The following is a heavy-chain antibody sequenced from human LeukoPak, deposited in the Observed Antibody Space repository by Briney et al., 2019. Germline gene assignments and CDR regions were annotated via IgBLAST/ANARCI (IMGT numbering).Heavy chain of an antibody. CDR1: GGSISSSSYY. CDR3: ARPYDYVWGSYRYNWFDP. CDR2: IYYSGST. D-gene: IGHD3-16*02. Sequence: PSETLSLTCTVSGGSISSSSYYWGWIRQPPGKGLEWIGSIYYSGSTYYNPSLKSRVTISVDTSKNQFSLKLSSVTAADTAVYYCARPYDYVWGSYRYNWFDPWGQGTLVTVSS. V-gene: IGHV4-39*01. J-gene: IGHJ5*02.